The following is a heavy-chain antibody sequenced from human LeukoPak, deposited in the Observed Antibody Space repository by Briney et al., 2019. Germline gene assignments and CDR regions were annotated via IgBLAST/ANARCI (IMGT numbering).Heavy chain of an antibody. Sequence: SETLSLTCSVSGGSGTGGGYYWSWIRQHPGKGLEWIGFASYSGGTYYNPSLMSRITISVDRSQNQFSLRMRDVTAADTAVYFCATAEWEYFYFDSWGQGALVAVSS. CDR2: ASYSGGT. CDR1: GGSGTGGGYY. V-gene: IGHV4-31*03. CDR3: ATAEWEYFYFDS. D-gene: IGHD1-26*01. J-gene: IGHJ4*02.